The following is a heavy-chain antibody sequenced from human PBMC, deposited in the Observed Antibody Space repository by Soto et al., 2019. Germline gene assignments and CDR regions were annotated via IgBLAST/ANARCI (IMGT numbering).Heavy chain of an antibody. Sequence: PGGSLRLSCAASGFTFSSYGMHWVRQAPGKGLEWVAVISYDGSNKYYADSVKGRFTISRDNSKNTLYLQMNSLRAEDTAVYYSAKQRGMYYDFWSGYMDVWGKGTTVTVSS. J-gene: IGHJ6*03. CDR2: ISYDGSNK. CDR3: AKQRGMYYDFWSGYMDV. CDR1: GFTFSSYG. D-gene: IGHD3-3*01. V-gene: IGHV3-30*18.